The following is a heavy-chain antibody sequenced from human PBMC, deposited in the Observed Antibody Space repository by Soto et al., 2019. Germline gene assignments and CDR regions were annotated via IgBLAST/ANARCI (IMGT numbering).Heavy chain of an antibody. V-gene: IGHV1-2*04. D-gene: IGHD3-3*01. Sequence: QVQLVQSGSEVKKPGASVKVSCKTSGYTFTGYYMHWVRQAPGQGLEWMGWINPDSCGTNYAQKFQGCVGRTRDTSISTAYMELNRLRSDDTAVSYCAISTIFGVVAMYGTDVWGQGTTVTVSS. CDR3: AISTIFGVVAMYGTDV. CDR1: GYTFTGYY. CDR2: INPDSCGT. J-gene: IGHJ6*02.